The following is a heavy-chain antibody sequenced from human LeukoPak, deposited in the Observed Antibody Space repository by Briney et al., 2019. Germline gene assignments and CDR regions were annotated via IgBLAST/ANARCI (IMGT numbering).Heavy chain of an antibody. V-gene: IGHV4-34*01. D-gene: IGHD3-10*01. Sequence: SETLSLTCAVYGGSFSGYYWSWIRQPPEKGLEWIGEINHSGSTNYNPSLKSRVTISVDTSKNQFSLKPSSVTAADTAVYYCARTLVWFGAVFDPWGQGTLVTVSS. CDR1: GGSFSGYY. J-gene: IGHJ5*02. CDR2: INHSGST. CDR3: ARTLVWFGAVFDP.